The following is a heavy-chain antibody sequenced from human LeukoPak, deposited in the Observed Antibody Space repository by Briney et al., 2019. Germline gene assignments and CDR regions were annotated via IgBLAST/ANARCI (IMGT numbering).Heavy chain of an antibody. CDR3: ASRNYGGHPIPLDY. D-gene: IGHD4-23*01. CDR2: INQAGSER. J-gene: IGHJ4*02. Sequence: GGSLRLSCAASGFTFNNYWMTLVRQAPGKGLGWVASINQAGSERYSLDSVKGRFTISRDNAKNSVYLQMNSLRVDDTAFYYCASRNYGGHPIPLDYWGQGILVTVSS. V-gene: IGHV3-7*01. CDR1: GFTFNNYW.